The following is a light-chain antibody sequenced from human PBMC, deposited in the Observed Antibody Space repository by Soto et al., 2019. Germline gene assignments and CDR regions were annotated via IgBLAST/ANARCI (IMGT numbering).Light chain of an antibody. J-gene: IGLJ2*01. CDR2: DVT. Sequence: QSALTQPASVSGSPGQSITISCSGSSSDIGSYNYVSWYQQHPGKAPKLMIYDVTNRPSGVSDRFSGSKSGDTASLTISGLQADDEADYYCSSYTTTTTLVVFGGGTKVTGL. V-gene: IGLV2-14*03. CDR3: SSYTTTTTLVV. CDR1: SSDIGSYNY.